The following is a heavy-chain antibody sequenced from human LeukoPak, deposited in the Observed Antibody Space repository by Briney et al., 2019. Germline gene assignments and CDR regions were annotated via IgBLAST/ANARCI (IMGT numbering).Heavy chain of an antibody. CDR1: EGTFSSYA. Sequence: SVKVSCKASEGTFSSYAISWVRQAPGQGLEWMGGIIPIFGTANYAQKFQGRVTITTDESTSTAYMELSSLRSEDTAVYYCARDQYQDCSSTSCYRGWFDPWGQGTLVTVSS. CDR3: ARDQYQDCSSTSCYRGWFDP. CDR2: IIPIFGTA. V-gene: IGHV1-69*05. D-gene: IGHD2-2*01. J-gene: IGHJ5*02.